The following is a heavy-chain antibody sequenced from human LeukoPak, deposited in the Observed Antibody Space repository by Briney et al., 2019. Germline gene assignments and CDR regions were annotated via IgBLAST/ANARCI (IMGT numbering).Heavy chain of an antibody. CDR1: DDSIRSYY. CDR3: ARHDSTWPTIFGY. V-gene: IGHV4-59*08. D-gene: IGHD6-13*01. CDR2: IYYSGST. J-gene: IGHJ4*02. Sequence: SETLSLTCTVSDDSIRSYYWSWIRQPPGKGLEWIAYIYYSGSTNYNPSLKSRVTISVDTSKKQFSLKVSSVTVADTAVYYCARHDSTWPTIFGYWGQGTLVTVSS.